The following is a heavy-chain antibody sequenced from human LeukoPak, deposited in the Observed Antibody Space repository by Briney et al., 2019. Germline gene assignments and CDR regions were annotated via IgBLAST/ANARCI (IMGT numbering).Heavy chain of an antibody. Sequence: SETLSLTCTVSGVSISNTGYYWGWVRQPPGKGLEWIGSIFYSGSAYYTPSLRSRVSMSFDTSKNQFSLNLNSVTAADTALYFCAGFYGSVTYTYFDSWGQGTLVTVSS. CDR2: IFYSGSA. CDR3: AGFYGSVTYTYFDS. J-gene: IGHJ4*02. D-gene: IGHD3-10*01. V-gene: IGHV4-39*01. CDR1: GVSISNTGYY.